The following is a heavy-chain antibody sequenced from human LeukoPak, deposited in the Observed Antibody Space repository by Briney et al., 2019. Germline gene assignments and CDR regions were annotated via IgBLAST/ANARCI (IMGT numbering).Heavy chain of an antibody. CDR1: GFTFSNYW. CDR3: VRDGGVSGYDLLDY. CDR2: INQDGSEE. V-gene: IGHV3-7*01. D-gene: IGHD5-12*01. J-gene: IGHJ4*02. Sequence: GGSLRLSCAASGFTFSNYWMTWVRQAPGKGLEWVAHINQDGSEEHYMDSVKARFTISRDNAKNSLSLQMNSLRAEDTAVYYCVRDGGVSGYDLLDYWGQGTLVPVSS.